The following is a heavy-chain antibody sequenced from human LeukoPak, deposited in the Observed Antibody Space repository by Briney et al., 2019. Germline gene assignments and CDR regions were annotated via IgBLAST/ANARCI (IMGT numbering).Heavy chain of an antibody. CDR2: INPNSGGT. Sequence: ASVKVSCKASGYTFTGYYMHWVRQAPGQGLEWMGWINPNSGGTNYAQKFQGRVTMTRDTSISTAYMELSRLRSDDTAVYYCARDPYCGGDCYSDDLWGQGTLVTVSS. D-gene: IGHD2-21*01. CDR1: GYTFTGYY. CDR3: ARDPYCGGDCYSDDL. V-gene: IGHV1-2*02. J-gene: IGHJ5*02.